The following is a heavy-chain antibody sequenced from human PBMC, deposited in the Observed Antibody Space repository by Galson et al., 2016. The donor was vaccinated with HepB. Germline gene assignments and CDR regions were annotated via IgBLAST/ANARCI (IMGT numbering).Heavy chain of an antibody. J-gene: IGHJ4*02. CDR3: AKDYPPYDSSVYFCDY. CDR2: VSDSGGST. V-gene: IGHV3-23*01. Sequence: SLRLSCAASGFTFSSYGMNWVRQAPGEGLEWVSTVSDSGGSTYYADSVKGRFTISRDNSKNTLYLQMNSLRAEDTAVYFCAKDYPPYDSSVYFCDYWGQGTLVTVSS. D-gene: IGHD3-22*01. CDR1: GFTFSSYG.